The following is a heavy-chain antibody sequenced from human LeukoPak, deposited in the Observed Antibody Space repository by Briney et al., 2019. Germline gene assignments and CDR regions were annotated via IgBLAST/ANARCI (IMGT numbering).Heavy chain of an antibody. Sequence: SVKVSCKASGGTFSSYAISWVRQAPGQGLEWMGGIIPIFGTANYAQKFQGRVTITADKSTSTAYMELSSLRSEDTAVYYCARDYGYCSSTSCSRNWFDPWGQGTLVTVSS. CDR2: IIPIFGTA. CDR1: GGTFSSYA. CDR3: ARDYGYCSSTSCSRNWFDP. V-gene: IGHV1-69*06. J-gene: IGHJ5*02. D-gene: IGHD2-2*03.